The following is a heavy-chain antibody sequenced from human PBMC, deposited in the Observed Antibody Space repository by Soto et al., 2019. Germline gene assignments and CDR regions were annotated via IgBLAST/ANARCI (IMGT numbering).Heavy chain of an antibody. CDR1: GGTFSSYA. CDR2: IIPIFGTA. J-gene: IGHJ6*02. CDR3: ARVLEYCSGGSCLGNYYGMDV. Sequence: GASVKVSCKASGGTFSSYAISWVRQAPGQGLEWMGGIIPIFGTANYAQKFQGRVTITADESTSTAYMELSSLRSEDTAVYYCARVLEYCSGGSCLGNYYGMDVWGQGTTVTVSS. V-gene: IGHV1-69*13. D-gene: IGHD2-15*01.